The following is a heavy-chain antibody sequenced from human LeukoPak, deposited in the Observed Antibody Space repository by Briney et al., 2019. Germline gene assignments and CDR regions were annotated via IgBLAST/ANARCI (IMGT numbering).Heavy chain of an antibody. CDR1: GDSVSSGTYY. CDR3: ARYCRDGGCYDY. V-gene: IGHV4-61*01. D-gene: IGHD2-15*01. Sequence: SETLSLTCTVSGDSVSSGTYYWSWIRQPPGKGLEWIGYIYYTGITKYNPSLKSRVTISVDTSKNQFSLKLSSVTAADTAVYYCARYCRDGGCYDYWGQGTLVTVSS. CDR2: IYYTGIT. J-gene: IGHJ4*02.